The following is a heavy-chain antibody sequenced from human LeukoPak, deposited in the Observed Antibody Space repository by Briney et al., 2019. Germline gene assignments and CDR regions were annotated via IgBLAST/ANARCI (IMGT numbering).Heavy chain of an antibody. V-gene: IGHV4-30-2*01. CDR3: ARVPLRSTSYYFDF. CDR1: GASISSDAYS. Sequence: PSQTLSLTCGVSGASISSDAYSWSWIRQPPRKGLEWIGYIYDSGNTYYSPSLKSRVTISVDRSKNQFSLRLSSVTAADTAVYYCARVPLRSTSYYFDFWGQGAPVTVSS. D-gene: IGHD5/OR15-5a*01. J-gene: IGHJ4*02. CDR2: IYDSGNT.